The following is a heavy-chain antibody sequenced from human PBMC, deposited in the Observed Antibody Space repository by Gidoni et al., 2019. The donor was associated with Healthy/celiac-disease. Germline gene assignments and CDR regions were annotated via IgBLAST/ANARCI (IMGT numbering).Heavy chain of an antibody. Sequence: QVQLQESGPGLVKPSETLSLTCTVSGGSISSYYWSWIRQPPGKGLEWIGYIYYIGTTNYNPSLKSRVTISVDTSKNQFSLKLSSVTAADTAVYYCARSGSSWYYYGMDVWGQGTTVTVSS. CDR3: ARSGSSWYYYGMDV. D-gene: IGHD6-13*01. J-gene: IGHJ6*02. CDR1: GGSISSYY. CDR2: IYYIGTT. V-gene: IGHV4-59*01.